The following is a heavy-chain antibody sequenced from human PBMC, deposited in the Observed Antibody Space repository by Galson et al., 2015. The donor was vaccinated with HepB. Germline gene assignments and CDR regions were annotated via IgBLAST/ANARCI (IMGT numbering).Heavy chain of an antibody. D-gene: IGHD1-26*01. CDR2: ISNGGTTE. CDR3: AMTGGFRATYAVGH. V-gene: IGHV3-48*03. Sequence: SLRLSCAASKFTFSSYEMNWVRQAPGRGLEWIAYISNGGTTEYYADSVKGRFTISRDNAKNSLYLQMNSLRVEDTAVYYCAMTGGFRATYAVGHGGPAILFTVS. J-gene: IGHJ4*02. CDR1: KFTFSSYE.